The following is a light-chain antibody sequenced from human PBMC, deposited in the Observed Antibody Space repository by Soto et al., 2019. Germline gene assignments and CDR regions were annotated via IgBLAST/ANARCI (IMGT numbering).Light chain of an antibody. V-gene: IGKV1-8*01. CDR3: QQYYSYPYT. CDR1: QGISSY. Sequence: AIRMTQSPSSFSASTGDRVTITCRASQGISSYLAWYQQKPGKAPKLLIYAASTLQSGVPSRFRGSRSGTDFTLTISSLQSEDFATYYFQQYYSYPYTFGHGPKLQIK. J-gene: IGKJ2*01. CDR2: AAS.